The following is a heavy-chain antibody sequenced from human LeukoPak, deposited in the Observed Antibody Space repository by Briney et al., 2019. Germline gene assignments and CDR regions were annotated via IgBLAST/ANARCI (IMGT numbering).Heavy chain of an antibody. Sequence: GGSLRLSCAAYGFTLSSNYMSWVRQAPGKGLEGVSVIYSSGSTYYADSVKGRFTISRDNSKNTLYLQMNSLRAEDTAVYYCARVPGVHDSFDIWGQGTMVTVAS. CDR3: ARVPGVHDSFDI. V-gene: IGHV3-66*01. J-gene: IGHJ3*02. CDR1: GFTLSSNY. CDR2: IYSSGST. D-gene: IGHD2-8*01.